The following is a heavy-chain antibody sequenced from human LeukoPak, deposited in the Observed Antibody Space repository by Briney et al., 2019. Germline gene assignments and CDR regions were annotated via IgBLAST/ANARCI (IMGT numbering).Heavy chain of an antibody. D-gene: IGHD5/OR15-5a*01. J-gene: IGHJ5*02. CDR3: ARDVSKDWFDP. CDR1: GGSFSGYS. V-gene: IGHV4-34*01. CDR2: INHSGTT. Sequence: SETLSLTCAVYGGSFSGYSWTWIRQFPGKGLEWIGQINHSGTTKYNPSLNDRVTISVDTSKNQFSLKLTSVTAADTAVYYCARDVSKDWFDPWGQGTLVTVSS.